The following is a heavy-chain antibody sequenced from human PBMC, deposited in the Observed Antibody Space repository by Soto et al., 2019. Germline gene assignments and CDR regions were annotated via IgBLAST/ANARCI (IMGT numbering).Heavy chain of an antibody. V-gene: IGHV4-59*01. CDR1: GGSISSYY. CDR2: IYYSGST. J-gene: IGHJ4*02. D-gene: IGHD3-9*01. CDR3: ARGDYDILTGYSNYFDY. Sequence: PSETLSLTCTVSGGSISSYYWSWIRQPPGKGLEWIGYIYYSGSTNYNPSLKSRVTISVDTSKNQFSLKLSSVTAADTAVYYCARGDYDILTGYSNYFDYWGQGTLVTVSS.